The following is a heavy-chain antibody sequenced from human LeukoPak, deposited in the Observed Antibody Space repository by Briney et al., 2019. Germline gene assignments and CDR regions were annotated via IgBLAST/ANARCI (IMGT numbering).Heavy chain of an antibody. J-gene: IGHJ2*01. Sequence: PGGSLRLSCAASGFTFSSYAMSWVRQAPGKGLEWVSGVTGSGNTRYYADSVKDRFTISRDNSKNTLYLQMDSLRAEDTAVYYCAKAIRNLGWYFDLWGRGTLVTVSS. V-gene: IGHV3-23*01. CDR1: GFTFSSYA. D-gene: IGHD3-3*01. CDR2: VTGSGNTR. CDR3: AKAIRNLGWYFDL.